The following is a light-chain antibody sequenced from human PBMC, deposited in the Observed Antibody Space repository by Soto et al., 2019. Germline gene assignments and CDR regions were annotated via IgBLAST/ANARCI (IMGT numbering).Light chain of an antibody. Sequence: QSALTQPASVSGSPGQSITISCSGTSSDVGSYDHVAWYQQFPGKTPKLMIYEVSNRPSGVSSRFSGSKSGNTASPTISGLQAEDEADYYCISYTGSSTSYVFGSGTKV. V-gene: IGLV2-14*01. CDR2: EVS. CDR3: ISYTGSSTSYV. CDR1: SSDVGSYDH. J-gene: IGLJ1*01.